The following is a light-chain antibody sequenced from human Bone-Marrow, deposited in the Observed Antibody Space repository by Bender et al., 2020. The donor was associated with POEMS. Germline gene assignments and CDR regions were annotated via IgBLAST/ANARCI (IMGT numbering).Light chain of an antibody. J-gene: IGLJ2*01. CDR2: QDT. CDR1: DLGDKS. V-gene: IGLV3-1*01. Sequence: GQTASITCSGDDLGDKSVAWYQQKPGQSPVLVIYQDTKRPSGIPERFSGSNSGNTATLTISGTQAMDEADYYCQAWDTYSVIFGGGTKLTVL. CDR3: QAWDTYSVI.